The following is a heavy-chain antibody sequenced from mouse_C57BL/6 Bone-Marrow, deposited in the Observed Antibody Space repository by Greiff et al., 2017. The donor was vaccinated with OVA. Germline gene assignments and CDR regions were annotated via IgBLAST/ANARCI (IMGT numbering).Heavy chain of an antibody. CDR2: IWSGGST. J-gene: IGHJ2*01. CDR1: GFSLTSYG. CDR3: ARNSGTEEDYFDY. V-gene: IGHV2-2*01. Sequence: QVQLKESGPGLVQPSQSLSITCTVSGFSLTSYGVHWVRQSPGKGLEWLGVIWSGGSTDYNAAFISRLSISKDNSKSQVFFKMNSLQADDTAIYYCARNSGTEEDYFDYWGQGTTLTVSS. D-gene: IGHD3-1*01.